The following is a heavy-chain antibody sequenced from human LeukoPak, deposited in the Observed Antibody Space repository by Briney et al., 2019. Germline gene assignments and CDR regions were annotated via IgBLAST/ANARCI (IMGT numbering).Heavy chain of an antibody. CDR3: ARWSSSSFDY. J-gene: IGHJ4*02. D-gene: IGHD6-6*01. CDR2: FDPEDGET. CDR1: GYTLTELS. Sequence: ASVKVSCKVSGYTLTELSMHWVRQAPGKGLEWMGGFDPEDGETIYAQKFQGRVTMTRDTSISTAYMELSRLRSDDTAVYYCARWSSSSFDYWGQGTLVTVSS. V-gene: IGHV1-24*01.